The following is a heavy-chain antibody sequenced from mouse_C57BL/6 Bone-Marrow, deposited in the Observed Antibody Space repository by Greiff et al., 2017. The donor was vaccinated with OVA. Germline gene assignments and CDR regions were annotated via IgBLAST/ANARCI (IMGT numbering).Heavy chain of an antibody. Sequence: EVKLMESGGGLVQPGGSLKLSCAASGFTFSDYGMAWVRQAPRKGPEWVAFISNLAYSLYYADTVTGRFTISRENAKNTLYLEMSSLRSEDTAMYYCARTALITTVVARYFDVWGTGTTVTVSS. J-gene: IGHJ1*03. V-gene: IGHV5-15*01. CDR2: ISNLAYSL. CDR1: GFTFSDYG. CDR3: ARTALITTVVARYFDV. D-gene: IGHD1-1*01.